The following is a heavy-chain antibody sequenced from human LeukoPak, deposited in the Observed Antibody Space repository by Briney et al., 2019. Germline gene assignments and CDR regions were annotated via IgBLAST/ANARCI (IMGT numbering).Heavy chain of an antibody. CDR3: ARAGGYSGYGTEFDY. CDR2: IYHSGST. V-gene: IGHV4-30-2*01. Sequence: PSQTLSLTCAVSGGSISSGGYSWSWIRQPPGKGLEWIGYIYHSGSTYHNPSLKSRVTISVDRSKNQFSLKLSSVTAADTAVYYCARAGGYSGYGTEFDYWGQGTLVTVSS. D-gene: IGHD5-12*01. CDR1: GGSISSGGYS. J-gene: IGHJ4*02.